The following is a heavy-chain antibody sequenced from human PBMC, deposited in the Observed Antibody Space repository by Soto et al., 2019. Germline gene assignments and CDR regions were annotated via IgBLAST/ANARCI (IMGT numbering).Heavy chain of an antibody. J-gene: IGHJ6*02. CDR1: GYTFTSYA. D-gene: IGHD6-6*01. CDR3: ARVAAARPVTNYGTDV. CDR2: INAGNGNT. V-gene: IGHV1-3*01. Sequence: ASVNVSCKASGYTFTSYAMHWVRQAPGQRLEWMGWINAGNGNTKYSQKFQGRVTITRDTSASTAYMELSSLRSEDTAVYYCARVAAARPVTNYGTDVWGQGTTVIGSS.